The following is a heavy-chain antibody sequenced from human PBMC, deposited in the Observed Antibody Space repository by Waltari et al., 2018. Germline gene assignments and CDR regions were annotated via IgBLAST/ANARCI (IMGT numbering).Heavy chain of an antibody. Sequence: EVQLVQSGAEVKKPGESRKISCKVSGLTFMKNWIGWVRQMAGKGMEWVGMIYPGDSDIRYSPSLQGQVTISVDESINTAFLQWTSLKASDTAIYFCARQTAAVDPFDYWGQGTLVTVSS. CDR2: IYPGDSDI. CDR3: ARQTAAVDPFDY. D-gene: IGHD2-15*01. V-gene: IGHV5-51*01. J-gene: IGHJ4*02. CDR1: GLTFMKNW.